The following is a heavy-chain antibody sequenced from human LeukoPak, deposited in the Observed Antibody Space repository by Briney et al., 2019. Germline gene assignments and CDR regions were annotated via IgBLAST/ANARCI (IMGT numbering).Heavy chain of an antibody. V-gene: IGHV3-30*18. CDR2: ISYDGSNK. CDR1: ESTFRNYG. J-gene: IGHJ4*02. Sequence: GGSLRLSCAASESTFRNYGMNWVRQAPGKGLEWVAVISYDGSNKYYADSVKGRFTISRDNSKNTLYLQMNSLRAEDTAVYYCAKSSNGDYVYSAYWGQGTLVTVSS. CDR3: AKSSNGDYVYSAY. D-gene: IGHD4-17*01.